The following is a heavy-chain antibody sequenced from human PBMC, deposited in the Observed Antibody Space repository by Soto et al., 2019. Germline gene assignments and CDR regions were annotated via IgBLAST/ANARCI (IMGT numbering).Heavy chain of an antibody. CDR1: GGSISSSSYY. V-gene: IGHV4-39*01. D-gene: IGHD2-21*02. Sequence: SETLSLTCTVSGGSISSSSYYWGWIRQPPGKGLEWIGSIYYSGSTYYNPSLKSRVTISVDTSKNQFSLKLSSVTAADTAVYYCASIIVVVTSVDYWGQGTLVTVYS. CDR2: IYYSGST. J-gene: IGHJ4*02. CDR3: ASIIVVVTSVDY.